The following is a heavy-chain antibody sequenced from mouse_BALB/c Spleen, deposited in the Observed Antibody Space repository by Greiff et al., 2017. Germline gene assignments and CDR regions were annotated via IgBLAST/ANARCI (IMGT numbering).Heavy chain of an antibody. CDR1: GYSITSGYY. CDR2: ISYDGSN. J-gene: IGHJ3*01. Sequence: VQLKESGPGLVKPSQSLSLTCSVTGYSITSGYYWNWIRQFPGNKLEWMGYISYDGSNNYNPSLKNRISITRDTSKNQFFLKLNSVTTEDTATYYCARAYYGYDEVFAYWGQGTLVTVSA. D-gene: IGHD2-2*01. CDR3: ARAYYGYDEVFAY. V-gene: IGHV3-6*02.